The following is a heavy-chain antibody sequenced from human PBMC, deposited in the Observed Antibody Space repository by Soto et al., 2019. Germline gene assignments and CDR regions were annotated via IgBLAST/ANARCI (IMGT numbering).Heavy chain of an antibody. CDR2: INSGGST. V-gene: IGHV3-53*01. J-gene: IGHJ4*02. CDR3: ARDPWY. CDR1: GFTVSSNY. Sequence: EVQLVESGGGLIQPGGSLRLSCAVSGFTVSSNYMSWVRQAPGKGLEWVSIINSGGSTYYADSVKGRFTISRDNFKNTLYLQINSLRTEDTAVYYCARDPWYWGQGTLVTVSS.